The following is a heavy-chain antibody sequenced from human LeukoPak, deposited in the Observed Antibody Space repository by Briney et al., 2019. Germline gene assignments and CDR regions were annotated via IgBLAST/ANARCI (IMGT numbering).Heavy chain of an antibody. J-gene: IGHJ4*02. CDR3: AKQPRRKESYDFWSGYLYGD. V-gene: IGHV3-23*01. Sequence: GESLRLSCAATGFTFSSYAMSWVRQAPGKGLEWVSAISGSGGSTYYADSVKGRFTISRDNSKNTLYLQMNSLRAEDTAVYYCAKQPRRKESYDFWSGYLYGDWGQGTLVTVSS. D-gene: IGHD3-3*01. CDR1: GFTFSSYA. CDR2: ISGSGGST.